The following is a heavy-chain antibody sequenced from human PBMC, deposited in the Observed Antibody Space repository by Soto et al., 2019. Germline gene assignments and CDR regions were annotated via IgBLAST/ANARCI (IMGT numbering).Heavy chain of an antibody. CDR2: ISAYNGNT. Sequence: ASVKVSCKAPGYTFTSYGISWVRQAPGQGLEWMGWISAYNGNTNYAQKLQGRVTMTTDTSTSTAYMELRSLRSDDTAVYYCARDVLGDIVVVPAADDAFDIWGQGTMVTVSS. CDR1: GYTFTSYG. D-gene: IGHD2-2*01. V-gene: IGHV1-18*01. J-gene: IGHJ3*02. CDR3: ARDVLGDIVVVPAADDAFDI.